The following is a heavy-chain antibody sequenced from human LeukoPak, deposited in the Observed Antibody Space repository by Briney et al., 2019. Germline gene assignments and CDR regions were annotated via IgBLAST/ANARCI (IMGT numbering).Heavy chain of an antibody. Sequence: GGSLRLSCAASGFTFSSYAMSWVRQAPGEGLEWVSSITTSGGSTYYADSVKGRFTISRDNAKNTLYLQMNSLRAEDTAVYYCAKDHYVSGRYDGFDIWGQGTMVTVSS. CDR1: GFTFSSYA. J-gene: IGHJ3*02. V-gene: IGHV3-23*01. D-gene: IGHD3-10*01. CDR2: ITTSGGST. CDR3: AKDHYVSGRYDGFDI.